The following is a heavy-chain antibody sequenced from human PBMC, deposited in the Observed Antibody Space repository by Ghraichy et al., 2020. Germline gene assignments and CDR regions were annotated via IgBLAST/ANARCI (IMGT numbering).Heavy chain of an antibody. J-gene: IGHJ6*02. D-gene: IGHD6-13*01. V-gene: IGHV4-59*01. CDR3: ARGGAGTPGYGLYV. Sequence: SETLSLTCTVSGGSIDSYFWSWIRQPPGKGLEWIAYISYRGNTNYNPSLQSRVTISVDTSKNQFSLKLTSVTAADTAVYYCARGGAGTPGYGLYVWGQGTTGTVSS. CDR2: ISYRGNT. CDR1: GGSIDSYF.